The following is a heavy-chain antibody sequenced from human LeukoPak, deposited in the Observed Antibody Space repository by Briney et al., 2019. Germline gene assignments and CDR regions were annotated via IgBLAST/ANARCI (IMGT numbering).Heavy chain of an antibody. CDR1: GFSFSTYG. J-gene: IGHJ4*02. D-gene: IGHD7-27*01. CDR3: ARDLKSTGGFDY. CDR2: ISSSSYR. V-gene: IGHV3-21*01. Sequence: PGGSLRLSCAASGFSFSTYGMNWVRQAPGKGLEWVSSISSSSYRYYADSVKGRFTISRDNAKNSLYLQMNSLRAEDTALYYCARDLKSTGGFDYWGQGTLVTVSS.